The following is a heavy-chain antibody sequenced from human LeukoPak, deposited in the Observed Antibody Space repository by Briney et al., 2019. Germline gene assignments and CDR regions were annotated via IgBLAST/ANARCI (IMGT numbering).Heavy chain of an antibody. V-gene: IGHV3-23*01. CDR1: GFAFSSYA. J-gene: IGHJ4*02. Sequence: PGGSLRLSCAASGFAFSSYAMNWVRQAPGKGLQWVSAISGSGGSTYYADSVKGRFTISRDNSKNTLYLQMNSLRAEDTAVYYCAKDYGGNLYWGQGTLVTVSS. CDR3: AKDYGGNLY. D-gene: IGHD4-23*01. CDR2: ISGSGGST.